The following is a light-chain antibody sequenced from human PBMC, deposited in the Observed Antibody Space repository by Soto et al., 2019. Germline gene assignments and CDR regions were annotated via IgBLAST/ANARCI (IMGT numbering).Light chain of an antibody. CDR2: DAS. J-gene: IGKJ1*01. Sequence: EVLLTQSPATLSVSPGERATLSCRASQTSNIRLAWYQQKPGQAPRLLIYDASTRATGIPARFSGSGSGTAFTLTISSLQSEDFGVFYCQQYNNWPPSFGHGTKVDIK. CDR3: QQYNNWPPS. CDR1: QTSNIR. V-gene: IGKV3-15*01.